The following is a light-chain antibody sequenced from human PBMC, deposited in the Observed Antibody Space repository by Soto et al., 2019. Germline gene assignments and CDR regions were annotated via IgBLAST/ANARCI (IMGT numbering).Light chain of an antibody. J-gene: IGKJ3*01. CDR3: QQANSFPLT. CDR1: QGISTW. CDR2: SSS. Sequence: DIHMAQSPSFFSASVLDIVTISCLASQGISTWVVWYQQKPGAAPKLLIHSSSNLQSGVPSRFSGSGSGTDFTLTISSLQPEDFATYYCQQANSFPLTFGPGTKVDIK. V-gene: IGKV1-12*01.